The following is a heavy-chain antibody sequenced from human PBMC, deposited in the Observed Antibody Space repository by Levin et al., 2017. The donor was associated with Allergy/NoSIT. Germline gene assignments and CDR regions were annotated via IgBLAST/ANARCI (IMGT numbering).Heavy chain of an antibody. CDR2: ISYDGSNK. CDR1: GFTFSSYG. D-gene: IGHD5-18*01. CDR3: AKVHGYSGYDRGDTAMVWVKQDY. V-gene: IGHV3-30*18. J-gene: IGHJ4*02. Sequence: GGSLRLSCAASGFTFSSYGMHWVRQAPGKGLEWVAVISYDGSNKYYADSVKGRFTISRDNSKNTLYLQMNSLRAEDTAVYYCAKVHGYSGYDRGDTAMVWVKQDYWGQGTLVTVSS.